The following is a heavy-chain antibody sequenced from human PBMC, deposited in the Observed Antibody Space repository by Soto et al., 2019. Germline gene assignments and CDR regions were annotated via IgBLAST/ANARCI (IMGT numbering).Heavy chain of an antibody. J-gene: IGHJ5*02. CDR2: INHSGST. Sequence: SETKCLTSTVADGTIGGYYWSWISQNPGKGLEWIGEINHSGSTNYNPSLKSRVTISVDTSKNQFSLKLSSVTAADTAVYYCARGRGCSSTSCYRGAWFDPWGQGTLVTVSS. D-gene: IGHD2-2*01. V-gene: IGHV4-34*01. CDR1: DGTIGGYY. CDR3: ARGRGCSSTSCYRGAWFDP.